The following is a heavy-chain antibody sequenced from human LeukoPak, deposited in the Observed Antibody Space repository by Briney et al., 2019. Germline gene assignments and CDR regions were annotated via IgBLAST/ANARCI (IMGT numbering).Heavy chain of an antibody. D-gene: IGHD6-19*01. CDR2: ISWNRGSI. J-gene: IGHJ6*02. V-gene: IGHV3-9*01. CDR3: AKDIGEGAVAASDYYYGMDV. Sequence: GGSLRLSCAASGFTFDDYAMHWVRQAPGKGLEWVSGISWNRGSIDYADSVKGRFTFSRDNAKNSLYLQMNSLRAEDTALYYCAKDIGEGAVAASDYYYGMDVWGQGTTVTVSS. CDR1: GFTFDDYA.